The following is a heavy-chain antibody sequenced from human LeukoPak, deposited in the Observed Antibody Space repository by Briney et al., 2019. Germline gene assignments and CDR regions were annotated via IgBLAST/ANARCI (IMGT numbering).Heavy chain of an antibody. V-gene: IGHV3-9*01. CDR2: ISWNSGNI. CDR3: AKDSGYYYGSGTYYLS. D-gene: IGHD3-10*01. Sequence: PGRSLRLSCAASGFTFDDYAMHWVRQTPGKGLEWVSGISWNSGNIGYADSVKGRFTISRDNAKNSLYLQMNSLRAEDTALYYCAKDSGYYYGSGTYYLSWGQGTLVTVSS. J-gene: IGHJ4*02. CDR1: GFTFDDYA.